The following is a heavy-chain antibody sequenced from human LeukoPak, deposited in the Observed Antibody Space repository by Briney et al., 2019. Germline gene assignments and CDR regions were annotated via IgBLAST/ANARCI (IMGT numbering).Heavy chain of an antibody. D-gene: IGHD2-21*02. J-gene: IGHJ4*02. V-gene: IGHV3-30*18. CDR3: AKDSCGGDCYNPLGDY. CDR2: ISYDGSNK. CDR1: GFTFSSFG. Sequence: GGSLRLSCAASGFTFSSFGMHWVRQAPGKGLEWVAVISYDGSNKYYADSVKGRFTISRDNSKNTLYLQMNSLRAEDTAVYYCAKDSCGGDCYNPLGDYWGQGTLVTVSS.